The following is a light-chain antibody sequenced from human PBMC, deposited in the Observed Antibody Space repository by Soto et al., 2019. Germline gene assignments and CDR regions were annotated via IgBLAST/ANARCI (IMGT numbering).Light chain of an antibody. J-gene: IGKJ5*01. CDR1: QSVSSN. V-gene: IGKV3-20*01. Sequence: EIVMTQSPATLSVSPGERATLSCRASQSVSSNLAWYQQKPGQAPRLLIYASSSRATGIPDRFSGSGSGTDFTLTISRLEPEDFAVYYCQQYGSSPITFGQGTRREIK. CDR3: QQYGSSPIT. CDR2: ASS.